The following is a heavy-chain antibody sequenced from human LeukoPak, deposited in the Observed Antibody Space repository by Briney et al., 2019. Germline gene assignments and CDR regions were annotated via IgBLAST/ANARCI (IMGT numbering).Heavy chain of an antibody. CDR1: GYTFTSYG. CDR3: ARRYCSSTSCYKNVYYFDY. D-gene: IGHD2-2*02. Sequence: ASVKVSFKASGYTFTSYGISWVRQAPGQGLEWMGWISAYNGNTNYAQKLQGRVTMTTDTSTSTAYMELRSLRSDDTAVYYCARRYCSSTSCYKNVYYFDYWGQGTLVTVSS. V-gene: IGHV1-18*01. CDR2: ISAYNGNT. J-gene: IGHJ4*02.